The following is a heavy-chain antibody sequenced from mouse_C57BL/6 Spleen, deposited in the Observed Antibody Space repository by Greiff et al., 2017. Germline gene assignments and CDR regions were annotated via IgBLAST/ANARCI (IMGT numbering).Heavy chain of an antibody. D-gene: IGHD1-1*02. J-gene: IGHJ1*03. CDR3: AGGSYVTWYFDV. CDR2: INPNNGGT. Sequence: VQLQQSGPELVKPGASVKMSCKASGYTFTDYNMHWVKQSHGKSLEWIGYINPNNGGTSYKQKFKGKATLTVNKSSSTAYMELRSLTSEDSAVYYCAGGSYVTWYFDVWGTGTTVTVSS. V-gene: IGHV1-22*01. CDR1: GYTFTDYN.